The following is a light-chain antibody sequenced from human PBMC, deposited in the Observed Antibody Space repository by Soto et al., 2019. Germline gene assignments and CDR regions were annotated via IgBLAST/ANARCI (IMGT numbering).Light chain of an antibody. V-gene: IGLV2-14*01. J-gene: IGLJ2*01. Sequence: QSALAQPASVSGSPGQSITISCTATSVDVGGYSYVSWYQLHPGKAPKLIIYEVNKRPSGISNRFSGSKSANTASLTISGLQAEDEADYYCSSYTCSSTLVFGGGTQLTVL. CDR2: EVN. CDR1: SVDVGGYSY. CDR3: SSYTCSSTLV.